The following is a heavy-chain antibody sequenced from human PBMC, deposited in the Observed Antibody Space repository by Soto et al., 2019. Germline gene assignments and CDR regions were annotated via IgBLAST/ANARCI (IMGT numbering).Heavy chain of an antibody. CDR1: GYSFTSYW. Sequence: GESLKISCKGSGYSFTSYWIGWVRQMPGKGLEWMGIIYPGDSDTRYSPSFQGQVTISADKSISTAYLQWSSLKASDTAMYYCARTYYYDSSGYLGPYGMDVWGQGTTVTVSS. CDR2: IYPGDSDT. D-gene: IGHD3-22*01. V-gene: IGHV5-51*01. J-gene: IGHJ6*02. CDR3: ARTYYYDSSGYLGPYGMDV.